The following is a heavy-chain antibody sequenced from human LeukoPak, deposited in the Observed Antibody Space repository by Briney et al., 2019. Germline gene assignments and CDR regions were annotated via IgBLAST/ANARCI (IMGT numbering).Heavy chain of an antibody. CDR2: ISGSGGTT. CDR1: GDSFSEYY. D-gene: IGHD3-9*01. V-gene: IGHV3-23*01. J-gene: IGHJ4*02. CDR3: AKGLVNDWSALEY. Sequence: PSETLSLTCAVYGDSFSEYYWNWVRQTPGKGLEWVSAISGSGGTTYSADSVRGRFTISRDNSKNTLYLQMNSLRAEDTAIYYCAKGLVNDWSALEYWGQGTLVTVSS.